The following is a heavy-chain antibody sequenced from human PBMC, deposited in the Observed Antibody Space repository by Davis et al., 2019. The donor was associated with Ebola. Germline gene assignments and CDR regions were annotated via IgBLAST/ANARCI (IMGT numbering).Heavy chain of an antibody. V-gene: IGHV3-35*01. CDR1: GFTFRNSD. J-gene: IGHJ4*02. CDR3: VRAPNDMITSY. D-gene: IGHD3-16*01. Sequence: ESLKISCAASGFTFRNSDMNWVHQAPGKGLEWVSGVSWNGSRTHYADSVKGRFIISRDNSRNTLYLQTNSLRAEDTAVYYCVRAPNDMITSYWGQGTLVTVSS. CDR2: VSWNGSRT.